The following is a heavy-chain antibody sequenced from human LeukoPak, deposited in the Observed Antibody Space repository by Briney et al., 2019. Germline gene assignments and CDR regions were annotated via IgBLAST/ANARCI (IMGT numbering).Heavy chain of an antibody. CDR2: IIPILGIA. CDR1: GGTFSSYA. CDR3: ASEDTFGGVTDY. D-gene: IGHD3-16*01. Sequence: AASVKVSCKASGGTFSSYAISWVRQAPGQGLEWMGRIIPILGIANYAQKFQGRVTITADKSTSTAYMELSSLRSEDTAVYYCASEDTFGGVTDYWGQGTLXTVSS. V-gene: IGHV1-69*04. J-gene: IGHJ4*02.